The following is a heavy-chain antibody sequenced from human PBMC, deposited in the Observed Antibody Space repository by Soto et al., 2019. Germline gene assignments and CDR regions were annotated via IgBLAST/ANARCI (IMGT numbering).Heavy chain of an antibody. CDR2: IIPIFGTA. CDR3: AREGDGYNVNYYYYGMDV. D-gene: IGHD5-12*01. J-gene: IGHJ6*02. V-gene: IGHV1-69*13. CDR1: GGTFSSYA. Sequence: SVKVSCKASGGTFSSYAISWVRQAPGQGLEWMGGIIPIFGTANYAQKFQGRVTITADESTSTAYMELSSLRSEDTAVYYCAREGDGYNVNYYYYGMDVWGQGTTVTVS.